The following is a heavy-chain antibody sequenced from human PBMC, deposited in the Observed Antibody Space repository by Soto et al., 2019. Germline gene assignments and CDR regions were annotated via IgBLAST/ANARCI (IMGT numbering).Heavy chain of an antibody. CDR2: IYSGGST. CDR3: AAEGITIFGVVMG. V-gene: IGHV3-53*01. Sequence: GGSLRLSCAASGFTVSSNYMSWVRQAPGKGLEWVSVIYSGGSTYYADSVKGRFTISRDNSKNTLYLQMNSLRAEDMAVYYCAAEGITIFGVVMGWGQGTLVTVSS. J-gene: IGHJ4*02. D-gene: IGHD3-3*01. CDR1: GFTVSSNY.